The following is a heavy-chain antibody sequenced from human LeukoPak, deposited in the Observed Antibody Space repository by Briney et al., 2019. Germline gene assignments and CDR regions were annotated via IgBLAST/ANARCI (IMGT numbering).Heavy chain of an antibody. CDR2: IRYDGSNK. J-gene: IGHJ3*02. CDR1: GFTFSSYG. Sequence: PGGSLRLSCAASGFTFSSYGMHWVRQAPGKGLEWVAFIRYDGSNKYHADSVKGRFTISRDNSKNTLYLQMNSLRAEDTAVYYCHRGYYYDSSGYYGYDAFDIWGQGTMVTVSS. CDR3: HRGYYYDSSGYYGYDAFDI. D-gene: IGHD3-22*01. V-gene: IGHV3-30*02.